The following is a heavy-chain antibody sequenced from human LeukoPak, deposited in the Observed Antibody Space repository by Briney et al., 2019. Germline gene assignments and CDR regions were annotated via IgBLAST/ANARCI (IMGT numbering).Heavy chain of an antibody. V-gene: IGHV3-30*02. J-gene: IGHJ4*02. CDR1: GFSFSTYG. CDR2: IRYDGSNK. Sequence: QPGGSLRLSCAASGFSFSTYGMHWVRQAPGKGLEWVAFIRYDGSNKYDADSAKGRFTISRDNSKNTLYLQMNSLRAEDTAVYYCAKESPSFDYWGQGTLVTVSS. CDR3: AKESPSFDY.